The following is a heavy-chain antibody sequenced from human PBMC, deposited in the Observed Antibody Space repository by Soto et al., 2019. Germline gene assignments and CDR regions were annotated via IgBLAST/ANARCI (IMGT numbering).Heavy chain of an antibody. CDR3: ARDLEYSSSPGFDY. V-gene: IGHV1-2*02. Sequence: ASVKVSCKASGYTFTGYYMHWVRQAPGQGLEWMGWINPNSGGTNYAQKFQGRVTMTRDTSISTAYMELSRLRSDDTAVYYCARDLEYSSSPGFDYCGQGTLFTVPP. J-gene: IGHJ4*02. CDR1: GYTFTGYY. D-gene: IGHD6-6*01. CDR2: INPNSGGT.